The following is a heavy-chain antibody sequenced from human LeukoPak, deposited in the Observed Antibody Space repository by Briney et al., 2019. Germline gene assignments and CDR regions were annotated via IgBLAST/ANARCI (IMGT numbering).Heavy chain of an antibody. D-gene: IGHD3-9*01. CDR1: GFTFSTYA. J-gene: IGHJ4*02. Sequence: PGGSLRLSCAASGFTFSTYAMSWVRQAPGKGLEWVSGISVRSDSTDYADSVKGRFTISRDNSKNTLYLQINSLRAEDTAVYYCAKPPSDNLLTGSFYYFDYWGQGTRVTVSS. CDR2: ISVRSDST. V-gene: IGHV3-23*01. CDR3: AKPPSDNLLTGSFYYFDY.